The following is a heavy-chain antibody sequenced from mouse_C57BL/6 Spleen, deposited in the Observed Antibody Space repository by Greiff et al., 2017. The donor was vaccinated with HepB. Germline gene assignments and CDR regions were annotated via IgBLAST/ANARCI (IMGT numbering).Heavy chain of an antibody. V-gene: IGHV1-50*01. J-gene: IGHJ2*01. CDR3: ARTPATMVTTSSYFDY. CDR1: GYTFTSYW. CDR2: IDPSDSYT. Sequence: QVQLQQPGAELVKPGASVKLSCKASGYTFTSYWMQWVKQRPGQGLEWIGEIDPSDSYTNYNQKFKGKATLTVDTSSSTAYMQLSSLTSEDSAVYYCARTPATMVTTSSYFDYWGQGTTLTVSS. D-gene: IGHD2-2*01.